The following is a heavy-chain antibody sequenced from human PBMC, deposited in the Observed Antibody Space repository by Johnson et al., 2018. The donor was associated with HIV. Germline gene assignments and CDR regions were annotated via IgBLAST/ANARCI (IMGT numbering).Heavy chain of an antibody. D-gene: IGHD3-16*02. Sequence: VQLVESGGGFVQPGGSLRLSCAASGFSLRTYDMHWVRQTTGRGLEWVSEIDTDGDKYYPGSVKGRFSTSRDNDRNSVHLQMNSLRAEDPAVYYCAKDLETGDDYVWGSYQLGAFDIWGQGTMVTVSS. J-gene: IGHJ3*02. CDR3: AKDLETGDDYVWGSYQLGAFDI. V-gene: IGHV3-13*01. CDR1: GFSLRTYD. CDR2: IDTDGDK.